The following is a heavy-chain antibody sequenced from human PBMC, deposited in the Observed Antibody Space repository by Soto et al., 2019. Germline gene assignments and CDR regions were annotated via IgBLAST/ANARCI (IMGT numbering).Heavy chain of an antibody. CDR3: ARESLGYNDDTSGSRLYY. J-gene: IGHJ4*02. CDR1: GGSFNNYA. CDR2: IIPIFGTP. D-gene: IGHD3-22*01. V-gene: IGHV1-69*01. Sequence: QVQLVQSGAEVKKPGSSVKVSCKASGGSFNNYAFSWVRQAPGQGLEWVGGIIPIFGTPNYAQSFQGRVTLTADESTSTAYVELSSLTSEDTAVYYCARESLGYNDDTSGSRLYYWGQGTLVTVSS.